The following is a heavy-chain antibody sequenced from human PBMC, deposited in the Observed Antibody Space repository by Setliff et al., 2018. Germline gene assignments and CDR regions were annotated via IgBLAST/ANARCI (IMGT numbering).Heavy chain of an antibody. CDR1: GYTFTSYS. J-gene: IGHJ4*02. D-gene: IGHD5-12*01. CDR2: INAGNGNT. V-gene: IGHV1-3*01. Sequence: ASVKVSCKASGYTFTSYSMHWVRQAPGQSLEWMGWINAGNGNTKYSQKFQGRVTITRDTSASTAYMELSSLRSEDTAVYYCARHRVEGGPVDSRRSKGYFDYWGQGTLVTVSS. CDR3: ARHRVEGGPVDSRRSKGYFDY.